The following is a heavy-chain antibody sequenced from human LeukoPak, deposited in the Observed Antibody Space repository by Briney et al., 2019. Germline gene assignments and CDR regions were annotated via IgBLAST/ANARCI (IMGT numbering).Heavy chain of an antibody. D-gene: IGHD5-18*01. Sequence: SETLSLTCTVSGGSIRSYYWSWIRQPPGKGLEWIGNIYNSGSTNYNPSLKSRVTISVDTSKNQFSLKLSSVTAADTAVYYCARDGSGYSYGYYFDYWGQGTLVTVSS. V-gene: IGHV4-59*01. CDR2: IYNSGST. J-gene: IGHJ4*02. CDR3: ARDGSGYSYGYYFDY. CDR1: GGSIRSYY.